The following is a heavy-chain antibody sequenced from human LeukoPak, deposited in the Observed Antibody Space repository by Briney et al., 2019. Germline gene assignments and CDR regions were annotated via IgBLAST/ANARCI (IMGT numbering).Heavy chain of an antibody. CDR1: GGSISSGSYY. Sequence: PSQTLSLTCTVSGGSISSGSYYWSWIRQPAGKGLEWIGRIYTSGSTNYNPSLKSRVTISVDTSKNQFSLKLSSVTAADTAVYYCARRHRGYSGYEYFDYWGQGTLVTVSS. CDR3: ARRHRGYSGYEYFDY. V-gene: IGHV4-61*02. J-gene: IGHJ4*02. CDR2: IYTSGST. D-gene: IGHD5-12*01.